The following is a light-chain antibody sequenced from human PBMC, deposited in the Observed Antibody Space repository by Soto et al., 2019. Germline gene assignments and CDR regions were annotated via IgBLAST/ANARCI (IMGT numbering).Light chain of an antibody. CDR3: CSYAGSSTFV. CDR1: SSDVGSYSL. V-gene: IGLV2-23*01. CDR2: EDT. Sequence: QSALTQPASVSGSPGQSITISCTGTSSDVGSYSLVSWYQQHPGEAPKLLIYEDTKRPSGVSNRFSGSKSGNTASLTISGLQAEDEADYHCCSYAGSSTFVFGTGTKLTVL. J-gene: IGLJ1*01.